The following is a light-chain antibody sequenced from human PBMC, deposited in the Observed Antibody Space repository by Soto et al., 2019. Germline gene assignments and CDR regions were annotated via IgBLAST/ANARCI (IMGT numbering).Light chain of an antibody. CDR1: QSVSSSY. CDR3: QQYGSSPPWT. J-gene: IGKJ1*01. Sequence: EIVLTQSPCTLSLSPGERATLTCRASQSVSSSYLAWYQQKPRQAPRLLIYGASSRATGIPDRFSGSGSGTDFTLPISRLEPEDFAVYYCQQYGSSPPWTFGQGTKVDIK. CDR2: GAS. V-gene: IGKV3-20*01.